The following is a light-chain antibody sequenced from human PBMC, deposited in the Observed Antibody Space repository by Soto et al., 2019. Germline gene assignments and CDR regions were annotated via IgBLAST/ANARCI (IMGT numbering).Light chain of an antibody. V-gene: IGKV1-5*01. J-gene: IGKJ1*01. CDR1: QSISSW. Sequence: DIQMTQSPSTLSASVGDRVTITCRASQSISSWLAWYQQKPGKAPKLLIYDASSLESGVPSRFSGSGSGTEFTRTISSLQPDDFATYYCQQYNTWVPQTFGQGTKVEIK. CDR3: QQYNTWVPQT. CDR2: DAS.